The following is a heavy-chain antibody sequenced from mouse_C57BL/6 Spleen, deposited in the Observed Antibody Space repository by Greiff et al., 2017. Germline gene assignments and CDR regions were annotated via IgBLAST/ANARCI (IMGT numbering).Heavy chain of an antibody. CDR2: FYPGSGSI. CDR1: GYTFTAYT. Sequence: QVQLQQSGAELVKPGASVKLSCKASGYTFTAYTIHWVKQRSGQGLEWIGWFYPGSGSIKYNEKFKDKATLTADKSSSTVYMELSRLTSEDSAVYFCARHEETFYYDYSWFAYWGQGTLVTVSA. D-gene: IGHD2-4*01. CDR3: ARHEETFYYDYSWFAY. V-gene: IGHV1-62-2*01. J-gene: IGHJ3*01.